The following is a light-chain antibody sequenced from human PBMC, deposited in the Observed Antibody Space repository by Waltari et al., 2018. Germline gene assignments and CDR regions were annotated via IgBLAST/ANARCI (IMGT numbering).Light chain of an antibody. CDR1: GSHHQPPYD. V-gene: IGLV1-40*01. J-gene: IGLJ2*01. Sequence: QSVLTQPPSVSGAPAQSVTIPCTVNGSHHQPPYDVHWYQQVPGTASKLLMYVNNSQASGVPARVSVSTSGTSASLAITGLQAEDEADDYCQCYDYSLRAAVFGGGTKLTVL. CDR2: VNN. CDR3: QCYDYSLRAAV.